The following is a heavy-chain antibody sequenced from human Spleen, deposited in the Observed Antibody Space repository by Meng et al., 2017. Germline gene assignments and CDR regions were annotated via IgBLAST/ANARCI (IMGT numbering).Heavy chain of an antibody. J-gene: IGHJ5*02. CDR2: IHFSGST. Sequence: QVQLQESGPGLVKPSQTLSITCTVFGGFFSGGDYYWSWIRQPPGKGLEWIGYIHFSGSTYYNPSLNSRITISVDMSRNQFSLRLTSVTSADMAVYYCARVNSDCGGVMCYKGWFDPWGQGTLVTVYS. D-gene: IGHD2-21*01. CDR1: GGFFSGGDYY. V-gene: IGHV4-30-4*01. CDR3: ARVNSDCGGVMCYKGWFDP.